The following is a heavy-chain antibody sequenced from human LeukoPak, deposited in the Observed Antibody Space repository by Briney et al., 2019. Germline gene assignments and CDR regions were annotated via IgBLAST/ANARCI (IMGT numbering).Heavy chain of an antibody. CDR1: GYSISSGYY. CDR3: ARRSSGYSSGWYSDNWFDP. D-gene: IGHD6-19*01. CDR2: IYHSGST. Sequence: PSETLSLTCTVSGYSISSGYYWGWIRQPPGKGLEWIGSIYHSGSTYYNPSLKSRVTISVDTSKNQFSLKLSSVTAADTAVYYCARRSSGYSSGWYSDNWFDPWGQGTLVTVSS. V-gene: IGHV4-38-2*02. J-gene: IGHJ5*02.